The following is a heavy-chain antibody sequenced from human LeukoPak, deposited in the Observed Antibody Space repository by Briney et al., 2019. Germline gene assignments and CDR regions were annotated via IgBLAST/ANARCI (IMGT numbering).Heavy chain of an antibody. Sequence: ASVEVSCKASGYTFTSYYMHWVRQAPGQGLEWMGIINPSGGSTSYAQKFQGRVTMTRDTSTSTVYMELSSLRSEDTAVYYCARDPLGNLMMNYYDSSIHPLDYWGQGTLVTVSS. D-gene: IGHD3-22*01. V-gene: IGHV1-46*01. CDR2: INPSGGST. J-gene: IGHJ4*02. CDR1: GYTFTSYY. CDR3: ARDPLGNLMMNYYDSSIHPLDY.